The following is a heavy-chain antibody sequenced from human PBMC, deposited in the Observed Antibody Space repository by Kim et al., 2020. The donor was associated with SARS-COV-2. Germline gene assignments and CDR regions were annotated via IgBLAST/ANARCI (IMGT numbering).Heavy chain of an antibody. V-gene: IGHV3-23*01. J-gene: IGHJ4*02. CDR2: ISGSSGST. CDR1: GFTFSNYA. Sequence: GGSLRLSCAASGFTFSNYAMSWVRQAPGKGLEWVSTISGSSGSTSYADSVKGRFTISRDNSKNTLYLQMNSLSAEDTAVYYCAKGPSYCLGSGDYYFDYWGQGTLVTVSS. D-gene: IGHD3-10*01. CDR3: AKGPSYCLGSGDYYFDY.